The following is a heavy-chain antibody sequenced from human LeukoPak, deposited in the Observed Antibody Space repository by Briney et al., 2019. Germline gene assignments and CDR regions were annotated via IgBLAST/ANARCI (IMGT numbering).Heavy chain of an antibody. CDR2: ILYDGSNK. Sequence: GGSLRLSCAASGFTFSSYGMHWVRQAPGKWLVWVAFILYDGSNKYYADSVKGRFTISRDNSKNTLYLQMNSLRAEDTAVYYCACDLGREKNAEYFQHWGQGTLVTLSS. V-gene: IGHV3-30*02. D-gene: IGHD2-21*01. J-gene: IGHJ1*01. CDR3: ACDLGREKNAEYFQH. CDR1: GFTFSSYG.